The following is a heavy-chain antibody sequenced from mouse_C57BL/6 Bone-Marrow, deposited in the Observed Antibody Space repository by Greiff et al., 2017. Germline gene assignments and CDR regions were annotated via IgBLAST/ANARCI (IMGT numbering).Heavy chain of an antibody. D-gene: IGHD2-4*01. Sequence: VKLQESGPGLVQPSQSLSITCTVSGFSLTSYGVHWVRQSPGKGLEWLGVIWSGGSTDYNAAFISRLSISKDNSKSQVFFKMNSLQADDTAIYYCARTSMITRYFDVWGTGTTVTVSS. CDR3: ARTSMITRYFDV. CDR2: IWSGGST. CDR1: GFSLTSYG. V-gene: IGHV2-2*01. J-gene: IGHJ1*03.